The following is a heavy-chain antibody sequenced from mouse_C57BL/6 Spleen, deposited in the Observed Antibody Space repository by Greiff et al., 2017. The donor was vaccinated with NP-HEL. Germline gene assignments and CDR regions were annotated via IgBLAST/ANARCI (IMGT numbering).Heavy chain of an antibody. CDR1: GYTFTSYW. Sequence: QVQLKQPGAELVRPGSSVKLSCKASGYTFTSYWMHWVKQRPIQGLEWIGNIDPSDSETHYNQKFKDKATLTVDKSSSTAYMQLSSLTSEDSAVYYCARRGYDYDEGAWFAYWGQGTLVTVSA. V-gene: IGHV1-52*01. CDR2: IDPSDSET. CDR3: ARRGYDYDEGAWFAY. D-gene: IGHD2-4*01. J-gene: IGHJ3*01.